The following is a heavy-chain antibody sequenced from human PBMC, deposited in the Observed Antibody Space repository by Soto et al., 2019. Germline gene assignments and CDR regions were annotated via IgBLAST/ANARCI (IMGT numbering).Heavy chain of an antibody. V-gene: IGHV4-31*03. J-gene: IGHJ5*02. CDR2: IYYSGST. D-gene: IGHD3-16*02. CDR3: ARVEYDYVWGSYRP. Sequence: SETLSLTCTVSGGSISSGGYYWSWIRQHPGKGLEWIGYIYYSGSTYYNPSLKSRVTISVDTSKNQFSLKLSSVTAADTAVYYCARVEYDYVWGSYRPWGQGTVVTVSS. CDR1: GGSISSGGYY.